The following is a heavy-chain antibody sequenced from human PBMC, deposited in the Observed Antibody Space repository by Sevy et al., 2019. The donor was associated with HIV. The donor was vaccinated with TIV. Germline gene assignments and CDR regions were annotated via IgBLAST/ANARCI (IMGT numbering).Heavy chain of an antibody. V-gene: IGHV3-23*01. CDR1: GFTFSSYA. J-gene: IGHJ4*02. Sequence: GGSLRLSCRVSGFTFSSYAMTWVRQPPGKGLEWVSIISGSGATTSYADSVKGRFTISRDNSKNALYLQMNSLRAEDTAVYYCATLRSRVLKPPYYFDYWGQGTLVTVSS. D-gene: IGHD3-10*01. CDR2: ISGSGATT. CDR3: ATLRSRVLKPPYYFDY.